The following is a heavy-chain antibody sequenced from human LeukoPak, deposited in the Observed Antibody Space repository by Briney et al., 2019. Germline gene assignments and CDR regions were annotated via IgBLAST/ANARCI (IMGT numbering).Heavy chain of an antibody. CDR1: GFTFSSYS. CDR3: ARDFDRYYFDY. J-gene: IGHJ4*02. D-gene: IGHD3-9*01. CDR2: ISSSSSTI. Sequence: GGSLRLSCAASGFTFSSYSMNWVRQAPGKGLEWVSYISSSSSTIYYADSVKGRLTISRDNAKNTLYLQVNSLRAEDTAVYYCARDFDRYYFDYWGQGTLVTVSS. V-gene: IGHV3-48*04.